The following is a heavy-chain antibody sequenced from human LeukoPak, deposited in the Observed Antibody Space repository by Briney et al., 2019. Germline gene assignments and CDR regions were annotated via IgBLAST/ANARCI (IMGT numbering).Heavy chain of an antibody. D-gene: IGHD6-13*01. J-gene: IGHJ1*01. Sequence: SETLSLTCTVSGGSISSGGYYWSWIRQHPGKGLEWIGYIYYSGSTYYNPSLKSRVTISVDTSKNQFSLKLSSVTAADTAVYYCARGHRIAAAGTSDFQHWGQGTLVTVSS. V-gene: IGHV4-31*03. CDR3: ARGHRIAAAGTSDFQH. CDR1: GGSISSGGYY. CDR2: IYYSGST.